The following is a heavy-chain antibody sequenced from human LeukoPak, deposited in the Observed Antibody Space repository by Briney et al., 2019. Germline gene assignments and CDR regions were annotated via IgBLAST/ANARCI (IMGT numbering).Heavy chain of an antibody. CDR3: ARPYCSGGSCYRADAFDI. CDR2: IIPIFGTA. CDR1: GGTFSSYA. D-gene: IGHD2-15*01. Sequence: GASVKVSCKASGGTFSSYAISWVRQAPGQGLEWMGGIIPIFGTANYAQKFRGRVTITADESTSTAYMELSSLRSEDTAVYYCARPYCSGGSCYRADAFDIWGQGTMVTVSS. J-gene: IGHJ3*02. V-gene: IGHV1-69*13.